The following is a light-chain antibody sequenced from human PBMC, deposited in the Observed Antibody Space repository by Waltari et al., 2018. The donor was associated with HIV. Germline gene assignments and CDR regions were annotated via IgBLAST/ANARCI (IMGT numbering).Light chain of an antibody. J-gene: IGLJ3*02. Sequence: AVTQPASVSGLPGQSTTISCTGGDSDFGLYNFVSWYQQHSGRPPKLILYDVDSRASGVSDRFSGSMSGNTASLTISGLRAEDEAHYYCASFTGDNTVMFGGGTEVTVL. CDR1: DSDFGLYNF. V-gene: IGLV2-14*03. CDR3: ASFTGDNTVM. CDR2: DVD.